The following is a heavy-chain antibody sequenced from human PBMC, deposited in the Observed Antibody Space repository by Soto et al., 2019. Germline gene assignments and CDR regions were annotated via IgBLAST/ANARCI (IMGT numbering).Heavy chain of an antibody. D-gene: IGHD1-7*01. CDR2: INSDGSST. Sequence: EVQLVESGGGLVQPGGSLRLSCAASGFTFSSYWMHWVRQAPGKGLVWVSRINSDGSSTSYADSVKGRFTISRDNAKNTLYLQMNSLRAEDTAVYYCAIRWNYHDDAFDIWGQGTMVTVSS. J-gene: IGHJ3*02. V-gene: IGHV3-74*01. CDR1: GFTFSSYW. CDR3: AIRWNYHDDAFDI.